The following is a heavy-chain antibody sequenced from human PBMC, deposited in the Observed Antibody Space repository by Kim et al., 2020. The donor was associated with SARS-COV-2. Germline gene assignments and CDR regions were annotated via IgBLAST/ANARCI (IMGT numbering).Heavy chain of an antibody. D-gene: IGHD2-15*01. Sequence: SETLSLTCTVSGGSISSGGYYWSWIRQHPGKGPEWIGYIYYSGSTYYNPSLKSRVTISVDTSKNQFSLKLSSVTAADTAVYYCARDVVVVADLYYYYGMDVWGQGTTVTVSS. CDR2: IYYSGST. V-gene: IGHV4-31*03. J-gene: IGHJ6*02. CDR3: ARDVVVVADLYYYYGMDV. CDR1: GGSISSGGYY.